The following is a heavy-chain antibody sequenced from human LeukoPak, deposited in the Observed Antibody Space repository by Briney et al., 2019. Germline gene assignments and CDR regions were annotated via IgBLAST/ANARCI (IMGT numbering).Heavy chain of an antibody. V-gene: IGHV3-23*01. CDR1: GITFSSYA. J-gene: IGHJ5*02. Sequence: PGGSLRLSCAASGITFSSYAMSWVRQAPGKGLEWVSAISGSGVSTYYADFVKGRFTISRDNSKNTLYLQMNSLRAEDTAVYYCAKEEPLIAVAANWFDPWGQGTLVTVSS. CDR3: AKEEPLIAVAANWFDP. CDR2: ISGSGVST. D-gene: IGHD6-19*01.